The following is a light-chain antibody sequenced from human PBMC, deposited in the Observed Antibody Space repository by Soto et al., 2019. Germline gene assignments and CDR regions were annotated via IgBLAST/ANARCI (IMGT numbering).Light chain of an antibody. CDR1: SSDVGGYNY. Sequence: QSALTQPASVSGSPGQPVTISCTGTSSDVGGYNYVSWYQQYPGKAPKLMIFEVSNRPSGVSNRFSGSKSGNTASLTISGLQAEDEADYYCTSYTSSSPVVFGGGTKLTVL. V-gene: IGLV2-14*01. CDR3: TSYTSSSPVV. J-gene: IGLJ2*01. CDR2: EVS.